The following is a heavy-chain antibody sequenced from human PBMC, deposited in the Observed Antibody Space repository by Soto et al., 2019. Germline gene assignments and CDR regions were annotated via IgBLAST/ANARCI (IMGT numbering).Heavy chain of an antibody. J-gene: IGHJ4*02. CDR3: ARRYKGYYDSSGYYSFNPDFDY. CDR1: GYTFTSYG. CDR2: ISAYNGNT. Sequence: QVQLVQSGAEVKKPGASVKVSCKASGYTFTSYGISWVRQAPGQGLEWMGWISAYNGNTNYAQKLQGRVTMTTDTSTSTAYRELRSLRSDDTAVYYCARRYKGYYDSSGYYSFNPDFDYWGQGTLVTVSS. D-gene: IGHD3-22*01. V-gene: IGHV1-18*01.